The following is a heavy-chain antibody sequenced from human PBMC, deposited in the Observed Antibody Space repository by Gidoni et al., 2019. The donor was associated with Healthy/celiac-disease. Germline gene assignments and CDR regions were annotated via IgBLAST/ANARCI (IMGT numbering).Heavy chain of an antibody. V-gene: IGHV3-49*05. Sequence: EVQLVESGGGLVKPGRSLRLSCTASGFTFGAYAMSWFRQAPGKGLEWVGFIRSKAYGGTTEYAASVKGRFTISRDDSKSIAYLQMNSLKTEDTAVYYCTRDGSSLVVVITTLHYFDYWGQGTLVTVSS. CDR3: TRDGSSLVVVITTLHYFDY. J-gene: IGHJ4*02. CDR1: GFTFGAYA. CDR2: IRSKAYGGTT. D-gene: IGHD3-22*01.